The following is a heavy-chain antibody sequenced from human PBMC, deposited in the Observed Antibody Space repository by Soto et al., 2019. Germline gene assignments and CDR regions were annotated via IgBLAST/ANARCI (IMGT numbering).Heavy chain of an antibody. CDR1: GGTLSSYA. V-gene: IGHV1-69*13. D-gene: IGHD5-18*01. CDR3: AREVVGGYSYGVFGY. Sequence: GASVKLSCKASGGTLSSYASSWLRQAPRQGLEWMGGIVPIFGTANYAQKFQGRVTITADESTSTAYMELSRLRSEETAVYYCAREVVGGYSYGVFGYWGQGTLVTVSS. CDR2: IVPIFGTA. J-gene: IGHJ4*02.